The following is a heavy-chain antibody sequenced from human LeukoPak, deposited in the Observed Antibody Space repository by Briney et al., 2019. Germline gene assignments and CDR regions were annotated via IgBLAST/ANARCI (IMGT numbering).Heavy chain of an antibody. CDR2: ISGSGGST. J-gene: IGHJ4*02. D-gene: IGHD6-6*01. CDR3: SHEYSSSFAD. Sequence: GGSLRLSCAASGFTFSSYAMSWVRQAPGKGLEWVSVISGSGGSTYYADSVKGRFTISRDNSENTLYLQMNSLKTEDTAVYYCSHEYSSSFADWGQGTLVTVSS. CDR1: GFTFSSYA. V-gene: IGHV3-23*01.